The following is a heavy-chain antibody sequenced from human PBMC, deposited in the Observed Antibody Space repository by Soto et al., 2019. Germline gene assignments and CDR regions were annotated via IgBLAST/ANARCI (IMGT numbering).Heavy chain of an antibody. Sequence: QVQLVQSGAEVKKPGSSVKVSCKASGGTFSSYTISWVRQAPGQGLEWMGRIIPILGIANYAQKFQGRVTITADKSTSTAYMQLSSLRSEDTAVYYCARGKSSGRFDYWGQGTLVTVSS. CDR3: ARGKSSGRFDY. D-gene: IGHD3-22*01. V-gene: IGHV1-69*02. CDR2: IIPILGIA. J-gene: IGHJ4*02. CDR1: GGTFSSYT.